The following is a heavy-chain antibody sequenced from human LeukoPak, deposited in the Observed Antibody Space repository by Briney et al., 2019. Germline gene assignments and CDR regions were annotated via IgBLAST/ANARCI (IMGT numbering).Heavy chain of an antibody. CDR1: GFTFSSYS. Sequence: GGSLRLSCAASGFTFSSYSMNWVRQAPGKGLEWVSYISSSSSTIYYADSVKGRFTISRDNAKNSLYLQMNSLRAEDTAVYYCARDPGYYYFDYWGQGTLVTVSS. V-gene: IGHV3-48*04. CDR3: ARDPGYYYFDY. D-gene: IGHD6-13*01. CDR2: ISSSSSTI. J-gene: IGHJ4*02.